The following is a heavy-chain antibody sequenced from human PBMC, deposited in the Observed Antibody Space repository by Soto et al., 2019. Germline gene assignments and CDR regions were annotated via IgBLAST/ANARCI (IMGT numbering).Heavy chain of an antibody. V-gene: IGHV4-4*07. D-gene: IGHD3-3*01. CDR3: ARGQRFSAWFDP. CDR2: IYSSGNT. J-gene: IGHJ5*02. Sequence: QVHLQESGPGLVKPSETLSLTCSVSGGTISGYYWTWIRQPAGKGLEWIGRIYSSGNTKYNPSLQSRVTMSLDTSNNPFSLRLTSVTAADTAVYYCARGQRFSAWFDPWGQGTLVTVSS. CDR1: GGTISGYY.